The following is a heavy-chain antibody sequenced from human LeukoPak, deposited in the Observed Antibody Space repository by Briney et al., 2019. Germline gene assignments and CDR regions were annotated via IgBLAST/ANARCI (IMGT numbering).Heavy chain of an antibody. J-gene: IGHJ4*02. Sequence: PGGSLRLSCAASGFTFSSYGMHWVRQAPGKGLEWVAFIRYDGSNKYYADSVKGRFTISRDNSKNTLYLQMNSLRAEDTAVYYCAKGGGSVGGTGHYFDYWGQGTLVTVSS. CDR1: GFTFSSYG. V-gene: IGHV3-30*02. CDR2: IRYDGSNK. CDR3: AKGGGSVGGTGHYFDY. D-gene: IGHD6-19*01.